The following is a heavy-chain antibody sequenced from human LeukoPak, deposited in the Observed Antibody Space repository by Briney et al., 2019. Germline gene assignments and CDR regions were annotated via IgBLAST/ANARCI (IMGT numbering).Heavy chain of an antibody. CDR2: LGDSGGSR. Sequence: PGGSMRLSCAASGFTFSNYAMSWVCQAPGKGLEWVSALGDSGGSRYYADSAKGRFTISRDNSKNTVYLQMNSLRAEDTAVYYCATLVSSSSAYWGQGTLVTVSS. CDR3: ATLVSSSSAY. CDR1: GFTFSNYA. D-gene: IGHD6-6*01. V-gene: IGHV3-23*01. J-gene: IGHJ4*02.